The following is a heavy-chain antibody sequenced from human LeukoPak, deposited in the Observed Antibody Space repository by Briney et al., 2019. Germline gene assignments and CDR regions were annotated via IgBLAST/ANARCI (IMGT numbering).Heavy chain of an antibody. Sequence: GGSLRLSCAGSGFTFSTSAMNWVRQVPGKGLEWVSSIDYDGSHIYYSASVKGRFSISRDNARDSVYLQMDSLRAEDTAVYYCARDPERYLRTGHYDYWGQGTLAIVSS. D-gene: IGHD3-10*02. V-gene: IGHV3-21*01. CDR2: IDYDGSHI. CDR3: ARDPERYLRTGHYDY. J-gene: IGHJ4*02. CDR1: GFTFSTSA.